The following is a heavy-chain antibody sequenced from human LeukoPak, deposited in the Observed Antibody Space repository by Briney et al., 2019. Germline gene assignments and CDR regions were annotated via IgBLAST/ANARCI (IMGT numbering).Heavy chain of an antibody. J-gene: IGHJ4*02. CDR2: IYTSGST. D-gene: IGHD3-22*01. CDR1: GGSISSGSYY. V-gene: IGHV4-61*02. CDR3: ARGGMHSSGLDY. Sequence: PSETLSLTCTVSGGSISSGSYYWSWIRQPAGKGLEWIGRIYTSGSTNYNPSLKSRVTISVDTSKDQFSLKLSSVTAADTAVYYCARGGMHSSGLDYWGQGTLVTVSS.